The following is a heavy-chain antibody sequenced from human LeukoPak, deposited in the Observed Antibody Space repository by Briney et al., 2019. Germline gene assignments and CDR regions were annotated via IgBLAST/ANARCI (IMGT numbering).Heavy chain of an antibody. J-gene: IGHJ3*02. CDR1: NGSLSSYDSC. V-gene: IGHV4-30-4*01. CDR3: ARVSRGGSGSGAFDI. CDR2: IYYGGST. Sequence: SETLSLTCTVSNGSLSSYDSCWSWSRQPPGEGLDWIAYIYYGGSTDSTPSLKSRVTISVDTSKNQFSLRLTSVTAADTAVYYCARVSRGGSGSGAFDIWGQGTMVTVSS. D-gene: IGHD3-10*01.